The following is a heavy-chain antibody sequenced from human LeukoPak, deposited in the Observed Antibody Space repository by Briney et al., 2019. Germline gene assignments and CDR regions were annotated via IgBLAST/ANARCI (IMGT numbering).Heavy chain of an antibody. D-gene: IGHD3-9*01. CDR1: GGSISSSSYY. CDR3: ASLHNFDLYY. J-gene: IGHJ4*02. CDR2: IHYGGST. Sequence: SETLSLTCTVSGGSISSSSYYWGWIRQPPGKGLEWIGSIHYGGSTYYNPPLNSRVTISEDTSKNQFSLKMSSVTAADTAVYYCASLHNFDLYYWGQGTLVTVSS. V-gene: IGHV4-39*01.